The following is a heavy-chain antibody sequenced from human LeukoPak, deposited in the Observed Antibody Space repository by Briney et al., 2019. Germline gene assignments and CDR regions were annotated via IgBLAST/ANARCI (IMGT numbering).Heavy chain of an antibody. CDR1: GFTVSSNY. J-gene: IGHJ4*02. D-gene: IGHD3-10*01. CDR2: IYSGGST. Sequence: QPGGSLRLSCAASGFTVSSNYMSWVRQAPGKGLEGVSVIYSGGSTYYADSVKGRFTISRDNSKNTLYLQMNSLRAEDTAVYYCARGGDSYYYGSGSLSIDYWGQGTLVTVSS. V-gene: IGHV3-66*01. CDR3: ARGGDSYYYGSGSLSIDY.